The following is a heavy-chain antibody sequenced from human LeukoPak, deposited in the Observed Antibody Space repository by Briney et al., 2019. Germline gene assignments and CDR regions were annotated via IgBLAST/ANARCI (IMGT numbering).Heavy chain of an antibody. Sequence: AGGSLRLSCAGSGFTFSSYWISWVRQAPGKGLEWVANINQDGSRRHYVDSVRGRFTISKDNAKNSLYLQMNSLRAEDTALYHCARNNGMDVWGQGTTVIVSS. CDR1: GFTFSSYW. CDR2: INQDGSRR. V-gene: IGHV3-7*03. J-gene: IGHJ6*02. CDR3: ARNNGMDV.